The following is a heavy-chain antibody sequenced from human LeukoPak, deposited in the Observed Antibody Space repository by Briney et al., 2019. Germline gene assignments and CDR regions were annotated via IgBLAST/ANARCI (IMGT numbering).Heavy chain of an antibody. D-gene: IGHD3-22*01. CDR2: INPNSGGI. CDR1: GYTFTGYY. V-gene: IGHV1-2*02. J-gene: IGHJ4*02. Sequence: GASVKVSCKASGYTFTGYYMHWVRQAPGQGLEWMGWINPNSGGINYAQKFQGRATMTRDTSISTAYMELSRLNSDDTAVYYCATTRHYYDSSGEIDYWGQGTLVTVSS. CDR3: ATTRHYYDSSGEIDY.